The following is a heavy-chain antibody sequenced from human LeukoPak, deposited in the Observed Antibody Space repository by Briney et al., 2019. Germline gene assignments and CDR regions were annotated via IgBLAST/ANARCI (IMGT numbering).Heavy chain of an antibody. V-gene: IGHV4-59*08. CDR3: ARHEGVSGYYPLDY. Sequence: SETLSLTCTVSGGSISSNYWTWMRQPPGKGLEWIGYFYYSGSTTYNPSLKSRVTISVDTSKNQFSLKLSSVAAADTAIYNCARHEGVSGYYPLDYWGQGTLVTVSS. J-gene: IGHJ4*02. CDR1: GGSISSNY. D-gene: IGHD3-22*01. CDR2: FYYSGST.